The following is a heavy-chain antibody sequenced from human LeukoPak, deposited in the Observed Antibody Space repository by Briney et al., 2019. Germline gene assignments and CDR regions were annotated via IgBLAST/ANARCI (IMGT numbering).Heavy chain of an antibody. CDR1: GGSFSGYY. D-gene: IGHD2-2*01. CDR2: INHSGST. V-gene: IGHV4-34*01. CDR3: ARGDIRFADIVVVPAAYDY. Sequence: SETLSLTCAVYGGSFSGYYWSWIRQPPGKGPEWIGEINHSGSTNYNPSLKSRVTISVDTSKNQFSLKLSSVTAADTAVYYCARGDIRFADIVVVPAAYDYWGQGTLVTVSS. J-gene: IGHJ4*02.